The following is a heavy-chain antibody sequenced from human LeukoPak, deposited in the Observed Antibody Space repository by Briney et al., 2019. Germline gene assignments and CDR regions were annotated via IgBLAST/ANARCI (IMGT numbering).Heavy chain of an antibody. CDR3: ARALTTVTTLNFFDY. J-gene: IGHJ4*02. V-gene: IGHV4-39*07. Sequence: SETLSLTCTVSGGSISSSSYYWGWIRQPPGKGLEWIGSIYYSGSTYYNPSLKSRVTLSVDTSKNQFSLKLSSVTAADTAVYYCARALTTVTTLNFFDYWGQGTLVTVSS. CDR1: GGSISSSSYY. D-gene: IGHD4-17*01. CDR2: IYYSGST.